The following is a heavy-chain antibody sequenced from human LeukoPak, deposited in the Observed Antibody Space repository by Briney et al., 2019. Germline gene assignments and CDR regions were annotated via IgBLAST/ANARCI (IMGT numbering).Heavy chain of an antibody. CDR3: TREGVSSSGWYAGC. V-gene: IGHV3-23*01. CDR2: ISGPGDKT. CDR1: GFTFYNYA. D-gene: IGHD6-19*01. Sequence: GGSLRLSCAASGFTFYNYAMNWVRRAPGKGLKWVSTISGPGDKTYLADSVQGRFSISRDNSKNTVYLQMNSLRAEDTAVYYCTREGVSSSGWYAGCWGQGTLVSVSS. J-gene: IGHJ4*02.